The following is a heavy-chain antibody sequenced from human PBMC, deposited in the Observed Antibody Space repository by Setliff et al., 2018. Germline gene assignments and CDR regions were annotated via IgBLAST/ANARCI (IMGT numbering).Heavy chain of an antibody. V-gene: IGHV3-33*08. CDR1: GFTFSTYR. CDR3: ARDHGELGQERRTHFFRH. Sequence: GESLKISCAASGFTFSTYRMHWVRQAPGKGLEWVAVIWDDGGNKYHADSVKGRFTISRDNSKNTLYLQMNSLRPEDTAMYYCARDHGELGQERRTHFFRHWSQGTLVTVSS. J-gene: IGHJ1*01. D-gene: IGHD1-1*01. CDR2: IWDDGGNK.